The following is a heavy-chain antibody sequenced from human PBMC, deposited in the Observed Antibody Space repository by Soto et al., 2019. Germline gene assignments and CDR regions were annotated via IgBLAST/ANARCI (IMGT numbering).Heavy chain of an antibody. CDR2: IYYSGST. J-gene: IGHJ4*02. D-gene: IGHD3-10*01. CDR3: ARDDYYYGSGSRN. Sequence: SETLSLTCTVSGGSISSYYWSWIRQPPGKGLEWIGYIYYSGSTNYNPSLKSRVTISVDTSKNQFSLKLSSVTAADTAVYYCARDDYYYGSGSRNWGQGTLVTVSS. CDR1: GGSISSYY. V-gene: IGHV4-59*08.